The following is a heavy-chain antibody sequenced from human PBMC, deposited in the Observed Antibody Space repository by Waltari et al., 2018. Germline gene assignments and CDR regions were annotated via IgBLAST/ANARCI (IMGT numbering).Heavy chain of an antibody. Sequence: EEQLVESGGGLVKPGGSMRLSWAGSGFTFSNYNMNWVRQAPGKGLEWVSSISTTSTYTHYADSVKGRFTISRDNAKNSLFLQMNSLTTEDTAVYYCATGGWGFYFDYWGQGTLLTVSS. CDR3: ATGGWGFYFDY. J-gene: IGHJ4*02. CDR1: GFTFSNYN. CDR2: ISTTSTYT. V-gene: IGHV3-21*01. D-gene: IGHD7-27*01.